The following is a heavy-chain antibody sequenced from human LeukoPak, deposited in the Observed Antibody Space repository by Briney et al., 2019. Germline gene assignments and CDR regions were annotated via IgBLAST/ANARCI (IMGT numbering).Heavy chain of an antibody. CDR3: ARSIKRGLFDY. CDR2: VYYNGSS. J-gene: IGHJ4*02. V-gene: IGHV4-59*01. CDR1: GGSIGFYY. Sequence: SETLSLTCTVSGGSIGFYYWNWIRQPPGKGLEWIGCVYYNGSSNYKPSLKSRVTISVDKSRIQFSLKLSSVTAADTAVYYCARSIKRGLFDYWGQGSLVTVSS. D-gene: IGHD3-10*01.